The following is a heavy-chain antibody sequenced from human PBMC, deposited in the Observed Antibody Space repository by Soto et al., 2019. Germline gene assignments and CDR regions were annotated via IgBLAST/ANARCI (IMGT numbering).Heavy chain of an antibody. CDR2: IYYSGST. J-gene: IGHJ6*02. Sequence: KSSETLSLTCTVSGGSISSSSYYWGWIRQPPGKGLEWIGGIYYSGSTYYNPSLKSRVTISVDTSKNQFSLKLSSVTAADTAVYYCARKVSSSGTGHYYYYGMDVWGQGTTVTVSS. CDR1: GGSISSSSYY. V-gene: IGHV4-39*01. D-gene: IGHD6-13*01. CDR3: ARKVSSSGTGHYYYYGMDV.